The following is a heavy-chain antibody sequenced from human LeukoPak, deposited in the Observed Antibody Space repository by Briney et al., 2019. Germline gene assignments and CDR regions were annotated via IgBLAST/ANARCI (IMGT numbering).Heavy chain of an antibody. D-gene: IGHD2-8*01. CDR1: GGALSGYY. CDR3: ARERRVGYYFDS. CDR2: INHSGSA. J-gene: IGHJ4*02. Sequence: SETLSLTCAVYGGALSGYYWVWISQPPEKGLDWIGEINHSGSATYTPSLKSRFTISVDTSKNQLSLNLKSVTAADTPVYYCARERRVGYYFDSWGQGTLVTVSS. V-gene: IGHV4-34*01.